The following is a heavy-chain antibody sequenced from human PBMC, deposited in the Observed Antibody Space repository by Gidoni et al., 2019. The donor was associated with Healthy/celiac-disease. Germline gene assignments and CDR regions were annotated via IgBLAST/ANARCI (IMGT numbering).Heavy chain of an antibody. J-gene: IGHJ6*02. CDR1: GYTFPSHY. D-gene: IGHD3-10*01. V-gene: IGHV1-46*03. CDR2: INPSGGST. Sequence: QVQLVQSGAEVKKPGASVTVSCKASGYTFPSHYMHWVRQAPGQGLEWMGIINPSGGSTSYAQKFQGRVTMTRDTSTSTVYMELSSLRSEDTAVYYCAREGGRDIYYYYGMDVWGQGTTVTVSS. CDR3: AREGGRDIYYYYGMDV.